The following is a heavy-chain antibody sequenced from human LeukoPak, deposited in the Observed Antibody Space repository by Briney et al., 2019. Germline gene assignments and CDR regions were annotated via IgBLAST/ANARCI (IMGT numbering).Heavy chain of an antibody. Sequence: PSETLSLTCTVSGGSISGYYWSRIRQPPGKGLEWIGYIYYTGGTTYNPSLTSRVAISVETSKNQFSLKLSSVTAADTAEYYCARHKGGYSYGDIFDYWGQGTLVTVSS. V-gene: IGHV4-59*08. CDR2: IYYTGGT. D-gene: IGHD5-18*01. CDR3: ARHKGGYSYGDIFDY. CDR1: GGSISGYY. J-gene: IGHJ4*02.